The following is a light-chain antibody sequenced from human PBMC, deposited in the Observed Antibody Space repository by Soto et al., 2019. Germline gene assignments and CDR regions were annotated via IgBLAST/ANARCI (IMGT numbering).Light chain of an antibody. CDR1: SSDVGAYNY. CDR2: EVS. Sequence: QSALTQPASVSGSPGQSITISCTGTSSDVGAYNYVSWYQQHPGKAPKLMIFEVSARPSGVSNRFSGSKSGNTASLTISGLQADDDADYYCSTYYGGNTLVFGGGTKLTVL. V-gene: IGLV2-14*01. J-gene: IGLJ2*01. CDR3: STYYGGNTLV.